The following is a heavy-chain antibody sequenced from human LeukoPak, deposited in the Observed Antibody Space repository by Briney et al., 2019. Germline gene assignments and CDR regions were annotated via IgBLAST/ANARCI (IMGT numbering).Heavy chain of an antibody. Sequence: GGSLRLSCAASGFTFSSYEMNWVRQAPGKELEWVSYISRSGSAIYYADSVKGRFTISRDNAKNSLHLQMNSLRAEDTAVYYCARRVIVVGLDYWGQGTLVTVSS. D-gene: IGHD3-22*01. V-gene: IGHV3-48*03. CDR3: ARRVIVVGLDY. CDR2: ISRSGSAI. J-gene: IGHJ4*02. CDR1: GFTFSSYE.